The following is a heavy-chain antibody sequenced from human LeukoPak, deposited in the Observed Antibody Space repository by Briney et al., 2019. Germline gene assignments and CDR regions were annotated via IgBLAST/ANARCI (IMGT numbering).Heavy chain of an antibody. CDR2: INHSGST. CDR1: GGSFSGYY. CDR3: ARVWSAGLPDY. J-gene: IGHJ4*02. D-gene: IGHD3-10*01. Sequence: PSETLSLTCAVYGGSFSGYYWSWIRQPPGKGLEWIGEINHSGSTNYNPSLKSRVTISVDTSKNQFSLELSSVTAADTAVYYCARVWSAGLPDYWGQGTLVTVSS. V-gene: IGHV4-34*01.